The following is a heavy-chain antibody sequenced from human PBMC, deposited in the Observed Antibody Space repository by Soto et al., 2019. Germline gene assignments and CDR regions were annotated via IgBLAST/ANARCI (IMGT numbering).Heavy chain of an antibody. J-gene: IGHJ3*02. CDR3: TREYYYDSSGYPLNDFDI. V-gene: IGHV3-49*03. Sequence: GGSLRLSCTASGFTFGDYAMSWFRQAPGKGLEWVGFIRSKAYGGTTEYAASVKGRFTISRDDSKSIAYLQMNSLKTEDTAVYYCTREYYYDSSGYPLNDFDIWGQVSMVTVSS. CDR1: GFTFGDYA. CDR2: IRSKAYGGTT. D-gene: IGHD3-22*01.